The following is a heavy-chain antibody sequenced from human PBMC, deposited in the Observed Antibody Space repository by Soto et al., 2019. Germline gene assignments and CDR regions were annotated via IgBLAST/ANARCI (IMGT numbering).Heavy chain of an antibody. J-gene: IGHJ4*02. CDR2: IYYSGST. V-gene: IGHV4-31*03. Sequence: QVQLQESGPGLVKPSQTLSLTCTVSGGSISSGGYYWSWIRQHPGKGLEWIGYIYYSGSTYYNPSLTSRVTIAVDTSKNQFSLKLSSVTAADTAVYYCARDYYDSSGTPGLGYWGQGTLVTVSS. CDR1: GGSISSGGYY. CDR3: ARDYYDSSGTPGLGY. D-gene: IGHD3-22*01.